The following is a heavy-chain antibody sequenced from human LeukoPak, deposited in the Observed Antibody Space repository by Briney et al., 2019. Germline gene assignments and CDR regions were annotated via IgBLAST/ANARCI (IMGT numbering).Heavy chain of an antibody. CDR2: IYHSGRT. D-gene: IGHD3-10*01. CDR3: ARVGPIWFGELGGFDY. CDR1: GYSISSGYY. Sequence: SETLSLTCTVSGYSISSGYYWGWIRQPPGKGLEWIGSIYHSGRTFYNPSLKSRVTISVDTSKNQFSLKLSSVTAADTAVYYCARVGPIWFGELGGFDYWGQGTLVTVSS. J-gene: IGHJ4*02. V-gene: IGHV4-38-2*02.